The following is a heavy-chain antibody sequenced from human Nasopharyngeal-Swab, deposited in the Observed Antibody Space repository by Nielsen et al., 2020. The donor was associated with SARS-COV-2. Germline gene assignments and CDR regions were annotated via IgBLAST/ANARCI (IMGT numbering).Heavy chain of an antibody. J-gene: IGHJ4*02. V-gene: IGHV3-23*01. Sequence: GESLKISCAASGFTFSSSAISWVRQAPGMGLEWVSVIGAAGNTIYADSVKGRFTISRDNAKNSLYLQMNSLSAEDTAVYYCARGRYNPYWGQGTLVTVSS. D-gene: IGHD3-9*01. CDR1: GFTFSSSA. CDR2: IGAAGNT. CDR3: ARGRYNPY.